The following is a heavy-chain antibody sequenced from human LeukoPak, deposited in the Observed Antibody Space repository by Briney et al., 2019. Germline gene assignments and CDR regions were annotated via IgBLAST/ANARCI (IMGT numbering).Heavy chain of an antibody. CDR2: INPNSGGT. D-gene: IGHD1-26*01. CDR1: GYTFTGYY. CDR3: ARDGQVGATYDFDY. J-gene: IGHJ4*02. Sequence: ASVKVSCKASGYTFTGYYMHWVRQAPGQGLEWMGWINPNSGGTNYAQKFQGRVTMTRDTSISTAYMELSRLRSDDTAVYYCARDGQVGATYDFDYWGQGTLVTVSS. V-gene: IGHV1-2*02.